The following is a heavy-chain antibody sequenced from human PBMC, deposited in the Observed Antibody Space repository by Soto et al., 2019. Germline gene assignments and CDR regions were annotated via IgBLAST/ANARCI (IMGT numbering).Heavy chain of an antibody. CDR3: ASHSGSSPEGRYYYGMDV. D-gene: IGHD1-26*01. CDR2: IIPIFGKA. CDR1: GGTFSSYA. V-gene: IGHV1-69*12. J-gene: IGHJ6*02. Sequence: QVQLVQSGAEVKKPGSSVKVSCKASGGTFSSYAISWVRQAPGQGLEWMGGIIPIFGKADYAQKFQSRVTLNADETTSTAYMKLSSLRSEDTDVYYFASHSGSSPEGRYYYGMDVWGQGTTVTVSS.